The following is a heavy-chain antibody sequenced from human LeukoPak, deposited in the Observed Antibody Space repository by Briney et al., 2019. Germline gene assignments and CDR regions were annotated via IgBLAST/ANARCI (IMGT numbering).Heavy chain of an antibody. Sequence: PGGSLRLSCAASGFTFSSYSMNWVRQAPGKGLEWVSHITASGTAMFYADSVKGRFTISRDNAKNTLYLQMNSLRAEDTAVYYCAKGPGHDILPNWFDPWGQGTLVTVSS. CDR1: GFTFSSYS. CDR2: ITASGTAM. J-gene: IGHJ5*02. V-gene: IGHV3-48*01. CDR3: AKGPGHDILPNWFDP. D-gene: IGHD3-9*01.